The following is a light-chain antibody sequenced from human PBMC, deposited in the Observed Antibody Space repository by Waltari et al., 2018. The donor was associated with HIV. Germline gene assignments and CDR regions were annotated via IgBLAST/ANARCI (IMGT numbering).Light chain of an antibody. J-gene: IGKJ1*01. V-gene: IGKV3-20*01. Sequence: EIVLTQSPGTLSLSPGEGATLSCRASQTVSSVSLAWYQLKPGQAPRLLIYGASSRATGIPDRFSGTESGTDFTLTISRLEPEDFAVYYCQQYGSSPRTFGQGTKVEIK. CDR2: GAS. CDR3: QQYGSSPRT. CDR1: QTVSSVS.